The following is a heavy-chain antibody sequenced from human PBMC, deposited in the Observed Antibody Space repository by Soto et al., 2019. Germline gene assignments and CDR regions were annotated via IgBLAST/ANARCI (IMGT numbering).Heavy chain of an antibody. CDR3: ASGSDLSRYYEGFHN. D-gene: IGHD3-22*01. V-gene: IGHV4-30-2*01. CDR1: SGSISSYTPS. CDR2: IYLDGTT. Sequence: QLQLQESGPGLVKPSQTLSLTCGVSSGSISSYTPSWNWIRQPPGTGLEWIGHIYLDGTTTYSPSRYSVVTKSTDRSKTQFSLKLISVTAADTAGYCGASGSDLSRYYEGFHNWGQGALDTISS. J-gene: IGHJ1*01.